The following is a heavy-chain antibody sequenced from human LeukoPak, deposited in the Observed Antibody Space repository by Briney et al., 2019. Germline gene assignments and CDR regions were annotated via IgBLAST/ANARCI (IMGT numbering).Heavy chain of an antibody. CDR1: GFTFSSYG. CDR2: ISSSSSYI. J-gene: IGHJ5*02. D-gene: IGHD2-2*01. CDR3: ARDASVTDLNWFDP. Sequence: GGSLRLSCAASGFTFSSYGMNWVRQAPGKGLEWVSSISSSSSYIYYADSVKGRFTISRDNAKNSLYLQMNSLRAEDTAVYYCARDASVTDLNWFDPWGQGILVTVSS. V-gene: IGHV3-21*01.